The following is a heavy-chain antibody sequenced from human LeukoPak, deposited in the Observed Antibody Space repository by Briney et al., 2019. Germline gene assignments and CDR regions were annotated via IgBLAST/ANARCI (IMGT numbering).Heavy chain of an antibody. J-gene: IGHJ4*02. CDR3: ARNYIVVVVAPIKRPTYFDY. V-gene: IGHV4-39*01. D-gene: IGHD2-15*01. Sequence: SETLSLTCTVSGDSISSSNYYRGWIRQPPGKGLEWIGSMYYSGTTYYNPSLKSRVTISVDTCKNQFSLKLSSVTAADTAVYYCARNYIVVVVAPIKRPTYFDYWGQGTLVTVSS. CDR2: MYYSGTT. CDR1: GDSISSSNYY.